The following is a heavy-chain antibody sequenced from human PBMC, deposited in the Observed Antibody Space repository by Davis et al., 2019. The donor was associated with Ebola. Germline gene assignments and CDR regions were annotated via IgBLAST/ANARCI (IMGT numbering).Heavy chain of an antibody. D-gene: IGHD3-3*01. V-gene: IGHV3-30*02. J-gene: IGHJ6*04. CDR3: AKSGLSFGVVKYHYGMDV. CDR2: IRYDGSNK. Sequence: GGSLRLSCAASGFTFSSYGMHWVRQAPGKGLEWVAFIRYDGSNKYYADSVKGQFTISRDNSKNTLYLQMNSLRAEDTAVYYCAKSGLSFGVVKYHYGMDVWGKGTTVTVSS. CDR1: GFTFSSYG.